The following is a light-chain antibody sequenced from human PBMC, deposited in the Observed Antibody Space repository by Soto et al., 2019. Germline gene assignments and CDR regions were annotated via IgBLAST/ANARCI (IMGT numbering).Light chain of an antibody. V-gene: IGLV2-8*01. J-gene: IGLJ3*02. Sequence: QSALTQPPSASGSPGQSVAISCTGTSSDVGGYNYVSWYQQHPGKAPKLMIYEVNKRPSGVPDRFSGSKSGNTASLTISGLQAEDEADYYCIAYTMNSILLFGGGTKVTVL. CDR1: SSDVGGYNY. CDR3: IAYTMNSILL. CDR2: EVN.